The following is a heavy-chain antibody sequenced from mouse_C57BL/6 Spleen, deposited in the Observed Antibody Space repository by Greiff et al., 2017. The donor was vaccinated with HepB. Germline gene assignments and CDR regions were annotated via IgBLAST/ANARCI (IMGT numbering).Heavy chain of an antibody. V-gene: IGHV2-2*01. J-gene: IGHJ3*01. CDR2: IWSGGST. CDR3: ASQYYYGSSYGWCAY. CDR1: GFSLTSYG. Sequence: VQLQQSGPGLVQPSQSLSITCTVSGFSLTSYGVHWVRQSPGKGLEWLGVIWSGGSTDYNAAFISRLSISKDNSKSQVFFKMNSLQADDTAIYYCASQYYYGSSYGWCAYWGQGTLVTVSA. D-gene: IGHD1-1*01.